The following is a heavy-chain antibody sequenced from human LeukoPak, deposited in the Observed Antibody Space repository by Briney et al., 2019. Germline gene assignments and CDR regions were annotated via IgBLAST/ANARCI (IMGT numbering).Heavy chain of an antibody. CDR3: ARDPYYYDSSEGFDY. Sequence: PSETLSLTCTVSGGSISSYYWSWIRQPAGKGLEWIGRIYTSGSTYYNPSLKSRVTISVDTSKNQFSLKLSSVTAADTAVYYCARDPYYYDSSEGFDYWGQGTLVTVSS. CDR2: IYTSGST. D-gene: IGHD3-22*01. CDR1: GGSISSYY. J-gene: IGHJ4*02. V-gene: IGHV4-4*07.